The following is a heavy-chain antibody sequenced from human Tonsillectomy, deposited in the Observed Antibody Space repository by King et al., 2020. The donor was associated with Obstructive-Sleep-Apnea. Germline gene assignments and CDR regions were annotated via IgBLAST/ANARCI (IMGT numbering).Heavy chain of an antibody. CDR1: GFTFSRNA. D-gene: IGHD3-9*01. J-gene: IGHJ6*02. CDR2: ISYDGSSK. CDR3: ARDQGTGDHDILTGYHYYYGMDV. V-gene: IGHV3-30*04. Sequence: VQLVESGGGVVQPGRSLRLSCAASGFTFSRNAMHWVRQAPGKGLELVAAISYDGSSKKYADSVKGRFTISRDNSKNTLHLQMNSLRAEDTAVYYCARDQGTGDHDILTGYHYYYGMDVWGQGTTVTVSS.